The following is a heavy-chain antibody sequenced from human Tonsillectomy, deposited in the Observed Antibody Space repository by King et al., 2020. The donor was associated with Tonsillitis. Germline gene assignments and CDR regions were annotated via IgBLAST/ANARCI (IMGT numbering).Heavy chain of an antibody. V-gene: IGHV3-74*01. Sequence: VQLVESGGGLVQPGGSLRLSCAASGFTFSSYWMHWVRQAPGKGLVWVSRINSDGSSTSYADSVKGRFTISRDNAKNTLYLQMNSLRAEDTAVYYCARGGNAVVTAIRNYWYFDLWGRGTLVTVSS. CDR2: INSDGSST. CDR3: ARGGNAVVTAIRNYWYFDL. J-gene: IGHJ2*01. D-gene: IGHD2-21*02. CDR1: GFTFSSYW.